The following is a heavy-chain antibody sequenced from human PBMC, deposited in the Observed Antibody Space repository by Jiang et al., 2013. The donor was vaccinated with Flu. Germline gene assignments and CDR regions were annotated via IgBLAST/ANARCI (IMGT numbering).Heavy chain of an antibody. CDR2: IIPLFGTT. CDR3: AKIPVPVTSSTWGPTYYNMDV. Sequence: EVKKPGSSVKVSCKASGGTFSSYAISWVRQAPGQGLEWMGGIIPLFGTTKYAQNFQDRVTITADTSTRTAYMELRSLRSEDTAVYYCAKIPVPVTSSTWGPTYYNMDVWGQGTTVTVSS. V-gene: IGHV1-69*06. CDR1: GGTFSSYA. J-gene: IGHJ6*02. D-gene: IGHD4-11*01.